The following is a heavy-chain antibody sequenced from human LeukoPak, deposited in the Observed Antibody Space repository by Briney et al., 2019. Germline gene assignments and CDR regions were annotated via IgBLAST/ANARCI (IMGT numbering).Heavy chain of an antibody. CDR3: AKVGGNSPLFYFDF. CDR1: GFTFSYYA. V-gene: IGHV3-23*01. D-gene: IGHD4-23*01. J-gene: IGHJ4*02. Sequence: TGRSLRLSCAASGFTFSYYAMSWVRHAPQKGLEWVWSVGGSGGSTYYADSVKGRFTISRDNSKDTLYLQMNTLTDEDTAVCFCAKVGGNSPLFYFDFWGQGSLVTVSS. CDR2: VGGSGGST.